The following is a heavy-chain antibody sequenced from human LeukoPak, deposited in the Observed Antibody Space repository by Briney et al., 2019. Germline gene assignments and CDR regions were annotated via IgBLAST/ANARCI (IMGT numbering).Heavy chain of an antibody. J-gene: IGHJ4*02. CDR1: GFTFSDYY. CDR3: SRDSIAVSGDIDH. CDR2: ISSSGSTI. D-gene: IGHD6-19*01. V-gene: IGHV3-11*04. Sequence: GGSLRLSCAASGFTFSDYYMSWIRQAPGKGLEWVSYISSSGSTIYYADSVKGRFTISRDNAKNTLYLQMNSLRAEDTAVYYCSRDSIAVSGDIDHWGQGTLVTVSS.